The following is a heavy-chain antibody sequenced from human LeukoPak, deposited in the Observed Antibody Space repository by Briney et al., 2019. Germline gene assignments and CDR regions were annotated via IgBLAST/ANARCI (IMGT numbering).Heavy chain of an antibody. CDR1: GGSTSSYY. CDR2: IYYSGST. Sequence: SETLSLTCTVSGGSTSSYYWSWIRQPPGKGLEWIGYIYYSGSTNYNPSLKSRVTISVDTSKNQFSLKLSSVTAADTAVYYCARELMVRGVVRSYGMDVWGQGTTVTVSS. V-gene: IGHV4-59*08. CDR3: ARELMVRGVVRSYGMDV. D-gene: IGHD3-10*01. J-gene: IGHJ6*02.